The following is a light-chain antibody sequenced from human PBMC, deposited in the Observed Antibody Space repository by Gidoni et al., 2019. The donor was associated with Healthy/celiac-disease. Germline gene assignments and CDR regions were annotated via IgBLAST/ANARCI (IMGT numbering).Light chain of an antibody. V-gene: IGLV1-44*01. J-gene: IGLJ2*01. Sequence: QSVLTQPPSASGTPGQRVTISCSGSSSNIGSNTVSWYQQLPGTAPKLLIYTNSQRPSRVPDRFSASKSGTSASLAISGLQSEDEADYYCGAWDDSLKGVVFGGGTKLTVL. CDR2: TNS. CDR1: SSNIGSNT. CDR3: GAWDDSLKGVV.